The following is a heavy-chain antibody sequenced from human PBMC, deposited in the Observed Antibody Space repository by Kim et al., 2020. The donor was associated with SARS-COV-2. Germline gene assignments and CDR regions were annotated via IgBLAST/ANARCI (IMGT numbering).Heavy chain of an antibody. CDR2: IYYSGST. Sequence: SETLSLTCTVSGGSISSSSYYWGWIRQPPGKGLEWIGSIYYSGSTYYNPSLKSRVTISVDTSKNQFSLKLSSVTAADTAVYYCSRVGRNWNDVGLGDYWGQGTLVTVSS. V-gene: IGHV4-39*01. CDR1: GGSISSSSYY. J-gene: IGHJ4*02. D-gene: IGHD1-1*01. CDR3: SRVGRNWNDVGLGDY.